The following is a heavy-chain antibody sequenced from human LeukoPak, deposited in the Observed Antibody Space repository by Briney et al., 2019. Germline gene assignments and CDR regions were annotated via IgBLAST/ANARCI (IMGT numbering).Heavy chain of an antibody. J-gene: IGHJ4*02. V-gene: IGHV3-48*04. CDR2: ISSSSSTI. CDR1: GFTFSSYA. D-gene: IGHD3-22*01. Sequence: GGSLRLSCAASGFTFSSYAMSWVRQAPGKGLEWVSYISSSSSTIYYADSVKGRFTISRDNAKNSLYLQMSSLRADDTAVYYCATSRDFNDSSGYYPYYFDCWGQGTLVTVSS. CDR3: ATSRDFNDSSGYYPYYFDC.